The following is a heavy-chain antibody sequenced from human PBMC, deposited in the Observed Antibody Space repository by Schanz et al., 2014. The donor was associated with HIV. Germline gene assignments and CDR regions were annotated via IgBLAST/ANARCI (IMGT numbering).Heavy chain of an antibody. CDR3: AKDRNWYDSKYRGKGNYYYFYGMDF. V-gene: IGHV3-30*18. D-gene: IGHD3-22*01. CDR2: MSYDGVRK. Sequence: QVQLVESGGGVAQPGRSLRLSCAASGFTFSTYGMHWVRQAPGKGLEWVAVMSYDGVRKYLGDSVKGRFTISRDNSKNTVYLQLKSLRVEDTAVYYCAKDRNWYDSKYRGKGNYYYFYGMDFWGQGTTVTVSS. J-gene: IGHJ6*02. CDR1: GFTFSTYG.